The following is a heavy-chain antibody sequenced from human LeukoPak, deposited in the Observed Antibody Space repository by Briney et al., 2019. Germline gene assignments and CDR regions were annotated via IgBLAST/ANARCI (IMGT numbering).Heavy chain of an antibody. Sequence: GGSLRLSCIASGFTFSIYGMHWVRQAPGKGLEWVAFIRYDGSNKYYADSVKGRFTISRDNSKNTLYLQMNSLRAEDTAVYYCARDRYCSGGSCYGGDPFDYWGQGTLVTVSS. D-gene: IGHD2-15*01. J-gene: IGHJ4*02. CDR3: ARDRYCSGGSCYGGDPFDY. CDR2: IRYDGSNK. V-gene: IGHV3-30*02. CDR1: GFTFSIYG.